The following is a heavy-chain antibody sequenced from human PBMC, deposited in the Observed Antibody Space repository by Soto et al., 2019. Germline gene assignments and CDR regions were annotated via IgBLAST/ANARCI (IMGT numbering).Heavy chain of an antibody. CDR2: IDPNSGDT. CDR1: GYTFTGYY. CDR3: AKGGAIVAAGTRVYLYNAMDV. D-gene: IGHD1-26*01. J-gene: IGHJ6*02. Sequence: ASVKVSCKASGYTFTGYYVHWVRQAPGQGLEWMGWIDPNSGDTYLAQRFQGRVTMNRDTSIGTAYMELRGLTSDDTAEYYCAKGGAIVAAGTRVYLYNAMDVWGQGTTVTVSS. V-gene: IGHV1-2*02.